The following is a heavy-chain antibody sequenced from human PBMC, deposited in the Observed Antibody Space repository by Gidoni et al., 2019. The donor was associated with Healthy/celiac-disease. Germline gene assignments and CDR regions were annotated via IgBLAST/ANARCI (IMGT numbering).Heavy chain of an antibody. D-gene: IGHD1-20*01. Sequence: QVQLVESGGGVVQPGRSLRLSCAASGFTFRSYGMHWVRQAPGKGLEWVAVISYDGSNKYYADSVKGRFTISRDNSKNTLYLQMNSLRAEDTAVYYCAKGGLRITGNRRDDWFDPWGQGTLVTVSS. J-gene: IGHJ5*02. CDR2: ISYDGSNK. CDR3: AKGGLRITGNRRDDWFDP. V-gene: IGHV3-30*18. CDR1: GFTFRSYG.